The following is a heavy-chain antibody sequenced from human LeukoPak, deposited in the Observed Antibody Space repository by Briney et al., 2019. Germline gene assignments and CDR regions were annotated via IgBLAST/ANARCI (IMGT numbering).Heavy chain of an antibody. V-gene: IGHV4-31*03. J-gene: IGHJ3*02. CDR1: GGSISSGGYF. CDR3: ARDVTVVTPSRGDAFDI. D-gene: IGHD4-23*01. CDR2: MHNSENA. Sequence: SETLSLTCTVSGGSISSGGYFWSWIRQHPGKGLEWIGYMHNSENADYNPSLKSRVTISVDTSKNQISLKVNSVTAADTAVYYCARDVTVVTPSRGDAFDIWGQGTMVTVSS.